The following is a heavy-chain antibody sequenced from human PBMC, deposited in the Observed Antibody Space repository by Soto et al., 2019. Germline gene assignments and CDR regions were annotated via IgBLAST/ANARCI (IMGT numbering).Heavy chain of an antibody. V-gene: IGHV1-18*01. D-gene: IGHD3-9*01. CDR1: GYTFTSYG. CDR2: ISAYNGNT. J-gene: IGHJ6*02. Sequence: ASVKVSCKASGYTFTSYGISWVRQAPGQGLEWMGWISAYNGNTNYAQKLQGRVTMTTDTSTSTAYMELRSLRSDDTAVYYCARDTSLRYFDWLPSAYYYYYYGMDVWGQGTTVTVSS. CDR3: ARDTSLRYFDWLPSAYYYYYYGMDV.